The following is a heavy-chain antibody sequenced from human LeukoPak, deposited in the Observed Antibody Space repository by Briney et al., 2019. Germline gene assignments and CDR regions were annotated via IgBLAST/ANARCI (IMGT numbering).Heavy chain of an antibody. CDR3: ATSVLRFLEWLFDY. CDR1: GGTFSSYA. D-gene: IGHD3-3*01. CDR2: IIPILGIA. V-gene: IGHV1-69*04. J-gene: IGHJ4*02. Sequence: ASVKVSCKASGGTFSSYAISWVRQAPGQGLEWMGRIIPILGIANYAQTFQGRVTITADKSTSTAYMELSSLRSEDTAVYYCATSVLRFLEWLFDYWGQGTLVTVSS.